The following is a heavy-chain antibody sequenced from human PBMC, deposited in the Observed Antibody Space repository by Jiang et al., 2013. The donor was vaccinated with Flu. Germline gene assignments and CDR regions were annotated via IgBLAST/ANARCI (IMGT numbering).Heavy chain of an antibody. Sequence: EWVSAISGSGGSTYYADSVKGRFTISRDNSKNTLYLQMNSLRAEDTAVYYCAKGGSIVLRFLEWLQEKYYFDYWGQGTLVTVSS. V-gene: IGHV3-23*01. CDR3: AKGGSIVLRFLEWLQEKYYFDY. CDR2: ISGSGGST. J-gene: IGHJ4*02. D-gene: IGHD3-3*01.